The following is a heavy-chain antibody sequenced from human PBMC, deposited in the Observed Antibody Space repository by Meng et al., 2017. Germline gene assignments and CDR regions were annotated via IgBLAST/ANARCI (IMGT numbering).Heavy chain of an antibody. J-gene: IGHJ4*02. CDR1: GGPISSYY. CDR3: ARVAEYYYGPFDY. Sequence: SETLSLTCTVSGGPISSYYWSWIRQPPGKGLEWIGYIYYSGSTNYNPSLKSRVTISVDTSKNQFSLKLSSVTAADTAVYYCARVAEYYYGPFDYWGQGTRVTVSS. D-gene: IGHD3-10*01. V-gene: IGHV4-59*01. CDR2: IYYSGST.